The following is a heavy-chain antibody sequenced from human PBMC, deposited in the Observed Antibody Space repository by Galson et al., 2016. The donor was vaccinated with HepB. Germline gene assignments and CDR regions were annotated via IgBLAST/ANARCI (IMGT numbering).Heavy chain of an antibody. D-gene: IGHD2/OR15-2a*01. CDR2: IFHSGRV. V-gene: IGHV4-4*02. CDR1: GVSISSSDW. J-gene: IGHJ4*02. Sequence: SETLSLTCAVSGVSISSSDWWSWVRQPPGQGLEWIGQIFHSGRVNYTPSLASRVTISIDTSNNHFSLRLTSVTAADTALYYCAMQYWGGPSDYWGQGTLVIVSS. CDR3: AMQYWGGPSDY.